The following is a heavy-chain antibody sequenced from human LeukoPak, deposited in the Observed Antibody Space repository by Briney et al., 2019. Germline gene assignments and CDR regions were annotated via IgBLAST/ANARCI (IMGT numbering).Heavy chain of an antibody. Sequence: ASVKVSCKASGYTFTSYYMHWVRQAPGQGLEWMGIINPSGGSTSYAQKLQGRVTTTRDTSTSTVYMELSSLRSEDTAVYYCARDRGRAAAGTGGFDYWGQGTLVTVSS. V-gene: IGHV1-46*01. J-gene: IGHJ4*02. CDR1: GYTFTSYY. CDR3: ARDRGRAAAGTGGFDY. D-gene: IGHD6-13*01. CDR2: INPSGGST.